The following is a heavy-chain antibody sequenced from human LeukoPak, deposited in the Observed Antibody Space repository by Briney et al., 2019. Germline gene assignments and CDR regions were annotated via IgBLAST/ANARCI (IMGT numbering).Heavy chain of an antibody. CDR1: GFTFSSYS. V-gene: IGHV3-48*01. CDR2: ISSSSSTI. D-gene: IGHD3/OR15-3a*01. CDR3: ARIGPTRRGGFDY. J-gene: IGHJ4*02. Sequence: GGSLRLSCAASGFTFSSYSMNWVRQAPGKGLEWVSYISSSSSTIYYADSVKGRFTISRDNAKNSLYLQMSSLRAEDTAVYYCARIGPTRRGGFDYWGQGTLVTVSS.